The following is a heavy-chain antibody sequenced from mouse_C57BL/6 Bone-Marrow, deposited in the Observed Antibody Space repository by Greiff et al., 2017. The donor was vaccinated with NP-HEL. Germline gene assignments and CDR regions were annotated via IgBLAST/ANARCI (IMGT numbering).Heavy chain of an antibody. Sequence: QVQLQQPGAELVKPGASVKMSCKASGYTFTSYWITWVKQRPGQGLEWIGDIYPGSGGPNYNEKFKSKATLTVATSSSTAYMQLSSLTSEDSAVYYCARRLLLYWYFDVWGTGTTVTVSS. CDR1: GYTFTSYW. CDR2: IYPGSGGP. J-gene: IGHJ1*03. CDR3: ARRLLLYWYFDV. V-gene: IGHV1-55*01. D-gene: IGHD1-1*01.